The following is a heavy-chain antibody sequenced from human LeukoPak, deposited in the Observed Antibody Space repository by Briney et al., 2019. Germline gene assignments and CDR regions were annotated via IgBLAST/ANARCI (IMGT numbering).Heavy chain of an antibody. Sequence: ASVTVSCTASGYTFTSYAMHWVRQAPGQRLEWMGWINAGNGNTKYSQKFQGRVTITRDTSASTAYMELSSLRSEVTAVYYCALATITAPFDYWGQGTLVTVSS. CDR3: ALATITAPFDY. V-gene: IGHV1-3*01. CDR2: INAGNGNT. D-gene: IGHD5-12*01. CDR1: GYTFTSYA. J-gene: IGHJ4*02.